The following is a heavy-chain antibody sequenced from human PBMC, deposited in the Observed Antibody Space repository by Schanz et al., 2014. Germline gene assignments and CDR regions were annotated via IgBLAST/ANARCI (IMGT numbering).Heavy chain of an antibody. CDR3: AKGRFGELSAFDI. V-gene: IGHV3-74*02. D-gene: IGHD3-10*01. Sequence: EVQLVESGGGLVQPGGSLRLSCVASGFTFSSHWMHWVRQDPGKGLVWVARINSVGSNTYYADSVKGRFTISRDNSKNTLYLQMNSLRAEDTAVYYCAKGRFGELSAFDIWGQGTMVTVSS. CDR1: GFTFSSHW. J-gene: IGHJ3*02. CDR2: INSVGSNT.